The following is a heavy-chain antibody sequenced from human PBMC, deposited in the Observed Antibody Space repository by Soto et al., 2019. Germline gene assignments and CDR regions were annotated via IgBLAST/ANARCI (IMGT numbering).Heavy chain of an antibody. CDR3: ARLPITMVRGGPEFVPYYYYGMDV. CDR1: GGSISSSSYY. D-gene: IGHD3-10*01. J-gene: IGHJ6*02. CDR2: IYYSGST. V-gene: IGHV4-39*01. Sequence: QLQLQESGPGLVKPSETLSLTCTVSGGSISSSSYYWGWIRQPPGKGLEWIGSIYYSGSTYYNPSLKSRVTISVDTSKNQFSLKLSSVTAADTAVYYCARLPITMVRGGPEFVPYYYYGMDVWGQGTTVTVSS.